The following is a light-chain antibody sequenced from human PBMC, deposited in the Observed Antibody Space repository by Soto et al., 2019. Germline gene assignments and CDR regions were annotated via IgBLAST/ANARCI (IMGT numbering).Light chain of an antibody. CDR3: QQHYNTPWT. V-gene: IGKV4-1*01. CDR2: WAS. Sequence: DIVMTQSPDSLAVSLGERATINCKSSQSVLYSSNNKNYLAWYQQKAGQPPKLPIYWASTRESGVPDRFSGSGSGTDFTLTISSLQAEDVAVYYCQQHYNTPWTFGQGTKVDIK. J-gene: IGKJ1*01. CDR1: QSVLYSSNNKNY.